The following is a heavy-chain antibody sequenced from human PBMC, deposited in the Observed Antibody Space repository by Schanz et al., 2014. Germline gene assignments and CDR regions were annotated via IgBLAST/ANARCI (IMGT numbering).Heavy chain of an antibody. CDR1: GGSISNANW. CDR3: ARSVGMVRRYFDS. J-gene: IGHJ4*02. D-gene: IGHD5-18*01. CDR2: VYHSGGT. Sequence: QVQESGPGLVKPSGTLSLTCAVSGGSISNANWWSWVRQPPGKGLQWIGEVYHSGGTNYNPSLKSRVTRSLDVSKNQFSLRLNSVTAADTAVYYCARSVGMVRRYFDSWGQGNLVTVSS. V-gene: IGHV4-4*02.